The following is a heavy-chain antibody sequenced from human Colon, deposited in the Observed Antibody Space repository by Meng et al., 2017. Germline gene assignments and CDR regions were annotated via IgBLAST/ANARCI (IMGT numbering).Heavy chain of an antibody. D-gene: IGHD2-2*01. J-gene: IGHJ4*02. Sequence: ASVQVSCKASGYTFTDYYIHWVRQAPGQGLEWMGRINPNSGGTNYAQKFQGRVTMTRDTSISTAYMELSRLRSDDTAVYYCARGYLVVVPTAPNAGYWGQGTLVTVSS. CDR2: INPNSGGT. CDR3: ARGYLVVVPTAPNAGY. V-gene: IGHV1-2*06. CDR1: GYTFTDYY.